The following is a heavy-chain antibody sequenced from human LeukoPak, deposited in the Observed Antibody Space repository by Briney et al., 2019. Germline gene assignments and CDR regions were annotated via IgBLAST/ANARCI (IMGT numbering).Heavy chain of an antibody. D-gene: IGHD3-10*01. V-gene: IGHV4-38-2*02. CDR1: GYSINSGYY. J-gene: IGHJ4*02. CDR2: IYHSGST. Sequence: SETLSLTCTVSGYSINSGYYWGWIRQPPGKGLEWIGSIYHSGSTYYNPSLKSRVTISVDTSKNQFSLKLSSVTAADTAVYYCARWAGVDIFDYWGQGTLVAVSS. CDR3: ARWAGVDIFDY.